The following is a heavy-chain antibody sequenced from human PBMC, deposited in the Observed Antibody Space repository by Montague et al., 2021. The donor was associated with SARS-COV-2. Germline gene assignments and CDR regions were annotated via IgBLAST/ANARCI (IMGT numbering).Heavy chain of an antibody. CDR2: ISSSSSYI. D-gene: IGHD3-10*01. Sequence: SLRLSFSASGFTFSSYSMNWVRQAPGKGLEWVSSISSSSSYIYYADSVKGRFTISRDNAKNSLYLQMNSLRAEDTAVYYCARALWFGEKCFDYWGQGTLVTVSS. CDR1: GFTFSSYS. CDR3: ARALWFGEKCFDY. J-gene: IGHJ4*02. V-gene: IGHV3-21*01.